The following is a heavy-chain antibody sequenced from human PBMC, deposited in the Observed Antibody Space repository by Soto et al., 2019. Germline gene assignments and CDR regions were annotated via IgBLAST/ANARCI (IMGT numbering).Heavy chain of an antibody. Sequence: SETLSLTCTVSGGSISSYYWSWIRQPPGKGLEWIGYIYYSGSTNYNPSLKSRVAISVDTSKNQFSLKLSSVTAADTAVYYCARGVGGYDFWSGYPNPYYFDYWGQGTLVTVSS. D-gene: IGHD3-3*01. CDR2: IYYSGST. V-gene: IGHV4-59*01. CDR1: GGSISSYY. CDR3: ARGVGGYDFWSGYPNPYYFDY. J-gene: IGHJ4*02.